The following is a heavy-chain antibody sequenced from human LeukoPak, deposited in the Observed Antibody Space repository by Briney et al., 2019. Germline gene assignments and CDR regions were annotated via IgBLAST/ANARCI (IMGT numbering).Heavy chain of an antibody. CDR3: ARRTTYYYDSSGYYYFDY. V-gene: IGHV5-51*01. CDR2: IYPGDSDT. J-gene: IGHJ4*02. D-gene: IGHD3-22*01. Sequence: GESLKISCEGSGYSFTSYWIGWVRQMPGKGLEWMGIIYPGDSDTRYSPSFQGQVTISADKSISTAYLQWSSLKASDTAMYYCARRTTYYYDSSGYYYFDYWGQGTLVTVSS. CDR1: GYSFTSYW.